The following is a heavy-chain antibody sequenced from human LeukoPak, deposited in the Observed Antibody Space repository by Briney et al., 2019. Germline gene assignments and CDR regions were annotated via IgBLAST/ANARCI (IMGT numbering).Heavy chain of an antibody. Sequence: SETLSLTCTVSGGSISSCYWSWIRQPPGKGLEWIGYIYYSGSTNYNPSLKSRVTISLDTSKNQFSLQLSSVTAADTAVYYCTRSDYSTYFNYWGPGTLVTVSS. J-gene: IGHJ4*02. CDR2: IYYSGST. D-gene: IGHD2-15*01. V-gene: IGHV4-59*01. CDR1: GGSISSCY. CDR3: TRSDYSTYFNY.